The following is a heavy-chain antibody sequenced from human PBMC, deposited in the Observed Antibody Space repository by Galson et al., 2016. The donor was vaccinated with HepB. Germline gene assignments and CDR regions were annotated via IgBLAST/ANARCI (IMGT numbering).Heavy chain of an antibody. CDR2: ISTSGGTT. J-gene: IGHJ5*02. V-gene: IGHV3-23*01. CDR1: GYTFDSYA. CDR3: AKERFWSGYTYFDP. D-gene: IGHD3-3*01. Sequence: SLRLSCAASGYTFDSYAMSWVRQAPGQGLEWVSGISTSGGTTYYADSVKGRFTTSRDNSQNTLFLHMNSLRAEDTAVYYCAKERFWSGYTYFDPWGQGTLVTVSS.